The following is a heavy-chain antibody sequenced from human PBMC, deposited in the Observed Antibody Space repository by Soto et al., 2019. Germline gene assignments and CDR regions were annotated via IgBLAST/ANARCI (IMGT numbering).Heavy chain of an antibody. CDR1: GGSISSYY. Sequence: LSLTCTVSGGSISSYYWSWIRQPPGKGLEWIGYIYYSGSTNYNPSLKSRVTISVDTSKNQFSLKLNSVTAADTAVYYCARSGGSLDYWGQGTLVTSPQ. D-gene: IGHD2-15*01. J-gene: IGHJ4*02. CDR3: ARSGGSLDY. V-gene: IGHV4-59*01. CDR2: IYYSGST.